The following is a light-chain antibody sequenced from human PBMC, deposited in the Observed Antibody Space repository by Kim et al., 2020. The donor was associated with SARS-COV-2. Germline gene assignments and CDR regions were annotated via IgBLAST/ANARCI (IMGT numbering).Light chain of an antibody. CDR1: SGSIASNY. J-gene: IGLJ2*01. CDR3: QSYDSSIVV. V-gene: IGLV6-57*03. CDR2: EDN. Sequence: KTVTTSCTRSSGSIASNYVQWYQQRPSSAPTTVIYEDNQRPSGVPDRFSGSIDSSSNSASLTISGLKTEDEADYYCQSYDSSIVVFGGGTQLTVL.